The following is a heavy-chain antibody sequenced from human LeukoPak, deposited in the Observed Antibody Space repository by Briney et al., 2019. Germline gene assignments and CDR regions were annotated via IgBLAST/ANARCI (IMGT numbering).Heavy chain of an antibody. J-gene: IGHJ4*02. CDR2: INPSGGST. D-gene: IGHD2-15*01. Sequence: GASVTVSFKSSGYTFTIYYMHWVGQARGQGREGMGIINPSGGSTSYAQKFQGRVTMTRDISTSTDYMELSSLRSEDTAVYYCASPSPRGCSGGSCFRGPFDYWGQGTLVTVSS. V-gene: IGHV1-46*01. CDR1: GYTFTIYY. CDR3: ASPSPRGCSGGSCFRGPFDY.